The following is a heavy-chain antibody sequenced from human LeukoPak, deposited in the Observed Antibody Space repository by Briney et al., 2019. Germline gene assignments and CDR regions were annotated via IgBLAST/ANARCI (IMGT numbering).Heavy chain of an antibody. J-gene: IGHJ5*02. CDR3: AKDRHAPGRYCSSTICFPFDP. Sequence: GGSLRLSCAASGFTFSSYAMSWVRQAPGKGLEWVSGISGSGSSTYYADSVKGRFTISRDNSKSTLYLQMNSLRAEDTAVYYCAKDRHAPGRYCSSTICFPFDPWGQGTLVTVSS. D-gene: IGHD2-2*01. CDR2: ISGSGSST. CDR1: GFTFSSYA. V-gene: IGHV3-23*01.